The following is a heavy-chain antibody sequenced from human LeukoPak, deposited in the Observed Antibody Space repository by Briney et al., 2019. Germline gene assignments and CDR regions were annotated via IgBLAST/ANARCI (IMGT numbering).Heavy chain of an antibody. CDR1: GFTFSSYA. Sequence: GGSLRLSCAASGFTFSSYAMSWVRQAPGMGLQWVSAIGGSDGNTYYADSVKGRFTISRDNSKNSLYLQINSLRADDTAVYYCAKVQYSDYDMNFDSWGQGTLVTVSS. D-gene: IGHD5-12*01. V-gene: IGHV3-23*01. CDR3: AKVQYSDYDMNFDS. J-gene: IGHJ4*02. CDR2: IGGSDGNT.